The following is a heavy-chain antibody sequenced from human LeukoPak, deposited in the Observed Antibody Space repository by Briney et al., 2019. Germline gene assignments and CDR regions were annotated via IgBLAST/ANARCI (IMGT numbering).Heavy chain of an antibody. Sequence: GGSLRLSCAASGFTFSSYGMHWVRQAPGKGLEWVGFIRSKAYGGTTEYAASVKGRFTISRDDSKSIAYLQMNSLKTEDTAVYYCTREAVAGMGIDYWGQGTLVTVSS. D-gene: IGHD6-19*01. CDR2: IRSKAYGGTT. CDR3: TREAVAGMGIDY. J-gene: IGHJ4*02. CDR1: GFTFSSYG. V-gene: IGHV3-49*04.